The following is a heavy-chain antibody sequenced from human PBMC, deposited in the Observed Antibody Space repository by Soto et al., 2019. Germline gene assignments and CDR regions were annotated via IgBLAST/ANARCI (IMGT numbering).Heavy chain of an antibody. CDR1: GGSISSGGYY. CDR3: ARDQQGISAFDI. CDR2: IYYSGST. J-gene: IGHJ3*02. Sequence: TLSLTCTVSGGSISSGGYYWSWIRQHPGKGLEWIGYIYYSGSTYYNPSLKSRVTISVDTSKNQFSLKLSSVTAADTAVYYCARDQQGISAFDIWGQGTMVTVS. V-gene: IGHV4-31*03. D-gene: IGHD7-27*01.